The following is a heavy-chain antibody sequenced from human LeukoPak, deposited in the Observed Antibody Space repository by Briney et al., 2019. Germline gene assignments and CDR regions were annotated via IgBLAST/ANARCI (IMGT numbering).Heavy chain of an antibody. CDR1: GGSISSYY. CDR2: IYYSGST. J-gene: IGHJ4*02. D-gene: IGHD5-12*01. Sequence: SETLSLTCTVSGGSISSYYWSWIRQPPGKGLEWIGYIYYSGSTNYNPSLKSRVTISVDTSKNQFSLKLSSVTAADTAVYYCARGGYSGYGNYWGQGTVVTVSS. CDR3: ARGGYSGYGNY. V-gene: IGHV4-59*01.